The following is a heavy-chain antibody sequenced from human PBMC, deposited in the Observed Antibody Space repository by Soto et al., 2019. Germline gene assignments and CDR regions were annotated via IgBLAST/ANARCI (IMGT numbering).Heavy chain of an antibody. CDR3: ASDGRVTYDDSSGYLDY. CDR2: INPSGGST. D-gene: IGHD3-22*01. Sequence: ASVKVSCKASGYTFTSYYMHWVRQAPGQGLEWMGIINPSGGSTSYAQKFQGRVTMTRDTSTSTVYMELSSLRSEDTAVYYCASDGRVTYDDSSGYLDYWGQVTLVTVSS. CDR1: GYTFTSYY. J-gene: IGHJ4*02. V-gene: IGHV1-46*01.